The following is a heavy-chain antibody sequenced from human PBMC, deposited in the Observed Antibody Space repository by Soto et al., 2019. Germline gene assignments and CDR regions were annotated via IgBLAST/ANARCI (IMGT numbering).Heavy chain of an antibody. D-gene: IGHD6-13*01. CDR1: GLTFSSYW. V-gene: IGHV3-7*04. CDR3: ARAYSSSWYYFDY. CDR2: IKQDGSEK. J-gene: IGHJ4*02. Sequence: PGGSLRLSCAASGLTFSSYWMSWVRQAPGKGLEWVANIKQDGSEKYYVDSVKGRFTISRDNAKNTLYLQMNSLRAEDTAVYYCARAYSSSWYYFDYWGQGALVTVSS.